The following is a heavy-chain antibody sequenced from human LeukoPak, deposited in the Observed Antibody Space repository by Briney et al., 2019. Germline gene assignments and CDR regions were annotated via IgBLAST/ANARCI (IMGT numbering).Heavy chain of an antibody. CDR2: IYSGGST. CDR3: ATPLLWFGELATDY. V-gene: IGHV3-66*01. Sequence: GGSLRLSCAASGFTVSSNYMSWVRQAPGKGLEWVSVIYSGGSTYYADSVKGRFTISRDNSKNTLYLQMNSLRAEDTAVYYCATPLLWFGELATDYWGQGTLVTVSS. J-gene: IGHJ4*02. CDR1: GFTVSSNY. D-gene: IGHD3-10*01.